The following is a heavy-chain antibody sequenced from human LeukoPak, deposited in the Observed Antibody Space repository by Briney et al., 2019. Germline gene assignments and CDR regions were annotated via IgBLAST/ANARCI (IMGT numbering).Heavy chain of an antibody. CDR1: GFTVSSNY. CDR2: IYNDGST. Sequence: GGSLRLSCAAFGFTVSSNYMSWVRQAPGKGLEWVSAIYNDGSTYYADSVKGRFTISRDNSKNTLYLHMNSLRAEDTAVYYCAKDVADGVWGSYPWGGSFDYWGQGTLVTVSS. V-gene: IGHV3-66*01. D-gene: IGHD3-16*02. J-gene: IGHJ4*02. CDR3: AKDVADGVWGSYPWGGSFDY.